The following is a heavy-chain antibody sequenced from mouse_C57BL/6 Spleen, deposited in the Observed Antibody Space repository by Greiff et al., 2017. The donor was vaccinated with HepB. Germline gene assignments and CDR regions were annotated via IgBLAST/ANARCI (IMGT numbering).Heavy chain of an antibody. CDR3: ARGDLRDCASSPYWYFDV. Sequence: EVQLVESGGDLVKPGGSLKLSCAASGFTFSSYCMSWVRQTPDKRLEWVGTISSGGSYTYYPDSVKGRYTITRDNAKNTGYLQMSSLKSEDTAMYYCARGDLRDCASSPYWYFDVWGPGTTVTVSS. D-gene: IGHD1-1*01. CDR2: ISSGGSYT. V-gene: IGHV5-6*01. J-gene: IGHJ1*01. CDR1: GFTFSSYC.